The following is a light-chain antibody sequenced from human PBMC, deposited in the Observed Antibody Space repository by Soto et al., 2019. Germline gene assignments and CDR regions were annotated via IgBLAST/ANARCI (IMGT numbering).Light chain of an antibody. Sequence: DIQMSQSPSTLSASVGDRVTITCRASHSISSWLAWYQQKPGKAPKLLIYKASSLESGVPSWFSGSGSGTEFTLTISILQPDDFATYYCQQYNSYSTFGQGTRLEI. V-gene: IGKV1-5*03. CDR1: HSISSW. CDR2: KAS. J-gene: IGKJ5*01. CDR3: QQYNSYST.